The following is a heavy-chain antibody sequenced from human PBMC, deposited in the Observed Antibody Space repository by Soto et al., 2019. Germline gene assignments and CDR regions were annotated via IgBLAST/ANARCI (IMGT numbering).Heavy chain of an antibody. V-gene: IGHV4-38-2*02. D-gene: IGHD1-1*01. CDR1: GYSITSGYC. CDR2: AFHVGHT. J-gene: IGHJ4*02. Sequence: TSETLSLTCSVSGYSITSGYCWGCIRQSPGKGVEWIGCAFHVGHTYYNPSLKSRVTISLDTSKNHFSLRLDSVTAADTAVYYCARGPDVVVAPTAEGYYFDHWGQGALVTVSS. CDR3: ARGPDVVVAPTAEGYYFDH.